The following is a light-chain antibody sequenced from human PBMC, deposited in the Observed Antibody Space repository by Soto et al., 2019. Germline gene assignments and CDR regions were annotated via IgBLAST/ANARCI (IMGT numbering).Light chain of an antibody. CDR2: GAS. J-gene: IGKJ4*01. V-gene: IGKV3-20*01. Sequence: EIVLTQSPGTLSFSPGERATLSCRASQSVSSSYLAWYQQKPGQAPRLLIYGASSSATGIPDRFSGSGSGTDFTLTISRLEPEDFAVYYCQQYGSSSLTFGGGTKVEIK. CDR3: QQYGSSSLT. CDR1: QSVSSSY.